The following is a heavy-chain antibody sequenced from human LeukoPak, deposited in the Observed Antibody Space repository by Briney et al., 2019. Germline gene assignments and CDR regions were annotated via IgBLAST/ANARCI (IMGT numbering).Heavy chain of an antibody. Sequence: GRSLRLSCAASGFTFSSYGMHWVRQAPGKGLEWVAVISYDGSNKYYADSVKGRFTISRDNSKNTLYLQMNSLRAEDTAVYYCAKDGVLLWFGELPHWGQGTLVTVSS. CDR1: GFTFSSYG. V-gene: IGHV3-30*18. J-gene: IGHJ4*02. CDR3: AKDGVLLWFGELPH. CDR2: ISYDGSNK. D-gene: IGHD3-10*01.